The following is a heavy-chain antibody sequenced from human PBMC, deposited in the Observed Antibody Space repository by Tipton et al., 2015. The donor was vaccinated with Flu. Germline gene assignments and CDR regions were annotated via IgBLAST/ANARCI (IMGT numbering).Heavy chain of an antibody. CDR3: AKGGGPTYYYYGMDV. D-gene: IGHD3-10*01. Sequence: SLRLSCAASGFTFDDYAMHWVRQAPGKGLEWVSGISWNSGSIGYADSVKGRFTISRDNAKNSLYLQMNSLRAEDTALYYCAKGGGPTYYYYGMDVWGQGTTVTVSS. CDR1: GFTFDDYA. CDR2: ISWNSGSI. J-gene: IGHJ6*02. V-gene: IGHV3-9*01.